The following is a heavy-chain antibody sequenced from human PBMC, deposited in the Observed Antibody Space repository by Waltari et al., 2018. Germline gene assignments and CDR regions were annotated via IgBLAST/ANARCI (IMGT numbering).Heavy chain of an antibody. CDR3: AGESRVRGSFDY. CDR1: GGSISSGSYY. J-gene: IGHJ4*02. Sequence: QVQLQESGPGLVKPSQTLSLTCTVSGGSISSGSYYWSWTRQPAGKGLEWVGYIYTSRSTNYNPSLKSRVTISVDTSKNQFSRKLSSVTAADTAVYYCAGESRVRGSFDYWGQGTLVTVSS. CDR2: IYTSRST. V-gene: IGHV4-61*09. D-gene: IGHD3-10*01.